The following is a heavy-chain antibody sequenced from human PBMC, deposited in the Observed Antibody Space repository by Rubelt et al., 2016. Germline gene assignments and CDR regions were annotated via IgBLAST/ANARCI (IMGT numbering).Heavy chain of an antibody. V-gene: IGHV1-2*02. CDR1: GYTFTGYY. Sequence: QVQLVQSGAEVKKPGASVKVSCKASGYTFTGYYMHWVRQAPGQGLEWMGWINPNSGGTNYAQKVRGRVTMTRATSVSTADMGLSGLTSDDTAVYYCARGNSGYDYGLDYWGQGTLVTVSS. D-gene: IGHD5-12*01. J-gene: IGHJ4*02. CDR2: INPNSGGT. CDR3: ARGNSGYDYGLDY.